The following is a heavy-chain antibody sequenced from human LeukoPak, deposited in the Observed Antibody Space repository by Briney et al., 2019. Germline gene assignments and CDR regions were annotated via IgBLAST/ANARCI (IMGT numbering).Heavy chain of an antibody. CDR3: ARQVTVYYYMDV. CDR1: GFTFSDYY. CDR2: ISSSGSTI. V-gene: IGHV3-11*04. Sequence: GGSLRLSCAASGFTFSDYYMSWIRQAPGKGLKWVSYISSSGSTIYYADSVKGRFTISRDNAKNSLYLQMNSLRAEDTAVYYCARQVTVYYYMDVWGKGTTVTVSS. J-gene: IGHJ6*03. D-gene: IGHD4-11*01.